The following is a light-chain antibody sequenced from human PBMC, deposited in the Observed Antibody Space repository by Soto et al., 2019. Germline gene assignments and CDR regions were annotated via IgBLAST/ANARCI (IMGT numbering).Light chain of an antibody. CDR2: KAS. J-gene: IGKJ1*01. CDR1: QSISSW. CDR3: QHYNTYPWT. V-gene: IGKV1-5*03. Sequence: DIQMTQSPSILSASVGDRVTITCRASQSISSWLAWYQQKPGKAPNLLIHKASHLESGVPSRFSGSGSGTAFTLTISSLQHGDFATYYCQHYNTYPWTFGQGTKVEIK.